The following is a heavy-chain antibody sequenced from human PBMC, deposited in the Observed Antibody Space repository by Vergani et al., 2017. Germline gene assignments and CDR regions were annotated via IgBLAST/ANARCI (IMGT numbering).Heavy chain of an antibody. CDR2: IYTSGST. V-gene: IGHV4-61*02. CDR3: ARYGGSYGGNALDI. J-gene: IGHJ3*02. D-gene: IGHD1-26*01. Sequence: QVQLQESGPGLVKPSQTLSLTCTVSGGSISSGSYYWSWIRQPAGKGLEWIGGIYTSGSTNYNPSLKSRVTITVDTSKNQFSLKLRSVTAADTAVYYCARYGGSYGGNALDIWGQGTMVTVSS. CDR1: GGSISSGSYY.